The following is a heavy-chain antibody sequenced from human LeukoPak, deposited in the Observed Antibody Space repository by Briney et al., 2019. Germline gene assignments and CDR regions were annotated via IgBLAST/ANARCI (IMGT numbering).Heavy chain of an antibody. Sequence: PSETLSLTCTISGGSISGSSYYWGWIRQPPGKGLEWIGSIYYSGNTYYNPSLKSRVTISVDTSKDQFSLKLSSVTAADTAVYYCARESYWGSSAKGFDYWGQGTLVTVSS. J-gene: IGHJ4*02. D-gene: IGHD7-27*01. CDR2: IYYSGNT. CDR3: ARESYWGSSAKGFDY. CDR1: GGSISGSSYY. V-gene: IGHV4-39*01.